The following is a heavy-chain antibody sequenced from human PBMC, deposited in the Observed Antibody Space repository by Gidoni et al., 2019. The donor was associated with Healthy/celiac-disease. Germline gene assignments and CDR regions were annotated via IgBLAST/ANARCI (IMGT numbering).Heavy chain of an antibody. V-gene: IGHV3-11*06. J-gene: IGHJ4*02. CDR1: GFPFSDYY. CDR3: ARLAGSGSSGYHFDY. Sequence: QVPLVESGGRLVKPGGSLRPSCAASGFPFSDYYMSWIRQAPGQGMEWVSYISSSSSYTNYADSVKGRFTISRDNAKNSLYLQMNSLRAEDTAVYYCARLAGSGSSGYHFDYWGQGTLVTVSS. D-gene: IGHD3-22*01. CDR2: ISSSSSYT.